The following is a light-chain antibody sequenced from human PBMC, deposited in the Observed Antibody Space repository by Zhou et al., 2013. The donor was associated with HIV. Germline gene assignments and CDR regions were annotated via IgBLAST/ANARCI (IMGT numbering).Light chain of an antibody. CDR1: QSINNW. CDR3: QQYSSYWT. J-gene: IGKJ1*01. V-gene: IGKV1-5*03. CDR2: KAS. Sequence: DIQMTQSPSTLSASVGARVTITCRASQSINNWLAWYQQKPGQAPKLLIYKASNLESGVPSRFSGSGSATEFTLTISSLQPDDFAIYYCQQYSSYWTFGRGTRVEMK.